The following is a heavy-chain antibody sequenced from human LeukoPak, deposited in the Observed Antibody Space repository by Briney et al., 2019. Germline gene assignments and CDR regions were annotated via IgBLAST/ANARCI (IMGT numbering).Heavy chain of an antibody. CDR2: ISDSADNT. J-gene: IGHJ4*02. Sequence: PGGTLRLSCAASGFTFSSYAMSWVRHAPGKGLEWVSYISDSADNTYYADSVKGRFTISRDNSKNTLFLQMNSLGAEDTAVYYCAKVYWYGSGSFIFDYWGQGTLVTVSS. V-gene: IGHV3-23*01. CDR3: AKVYWYGSGSFIFDY. D-gene: IGHD3-10*01. CDR1: GFTFSSYA.